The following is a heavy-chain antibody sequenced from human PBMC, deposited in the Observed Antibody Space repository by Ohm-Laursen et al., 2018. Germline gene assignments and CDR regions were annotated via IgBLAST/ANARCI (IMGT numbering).Heavy chain of an antibody. V-gene: IGHV3-48*01. Sequence: SLRLSCAASGFTFSTYTMNWARQAPGKGLEWVSYISSSSRTIYYADSVKGRFTISRDNAKNSLYLQMKSLRAEDTAVYYCAREFSSSSGRAFDIWGQGTMVTVSS. CDR3: AREFSSSSGRAFDI. CDR2: ISSSSRTI. D-gene: IGHD6-6*01. CDR1: GFTFSTYT. J-gene: IGHJ3*02.